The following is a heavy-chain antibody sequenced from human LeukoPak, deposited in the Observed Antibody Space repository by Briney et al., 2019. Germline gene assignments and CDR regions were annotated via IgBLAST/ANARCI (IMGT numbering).Heavy chain of an antibody. Sequence: VASVKVSCKASGYTFTSYGISWVRQAPGQGLEGMVWISAYNGNTNYAQKLQGRVTMTTDTSTSKSYMELRSLRSDDTAVYYCARGPITIFGVVFPLDPWGQGTLVTVSS. CDR3: ARGPITIFGVVFPLDP. CDR1: GYTFTSYG. D-gene: IGHD3-3*01. J-gene: IGHJ5*02. V-gene: IGHV1-18*01. CDR2: ISAYNGNT.